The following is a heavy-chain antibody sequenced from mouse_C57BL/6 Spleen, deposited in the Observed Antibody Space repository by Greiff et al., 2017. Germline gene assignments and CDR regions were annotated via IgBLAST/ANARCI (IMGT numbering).Heavy chain of an antibody. CDR2: INPSNGGT. CDR1: GYTFTSYW. J-gene: IGHJ3*01. Sequence: QVQLQQPGTELVKPGASVKLSCKASGYTFTSYWMHWVKQRPGQGLEWIGNINPSNGGTNYNEKFKSKATLTVDKSSSAAYMQLSSLTSEDSAVYYCARWPYDYDEAWFAYWGQGTLVTVSA. V-gene: IGHV1-53*01. D-gene: IGHD2-4*01. CDR3: ARWPYDYDEAWFAY.